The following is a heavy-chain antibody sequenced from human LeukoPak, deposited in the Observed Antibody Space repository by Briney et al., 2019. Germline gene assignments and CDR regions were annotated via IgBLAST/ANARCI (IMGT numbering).Heavy chain of an antibody. D-gene: IGHD1-26*01. J-gene: IGHJ6*03. CDR3: AKDVTYSESYREYYMDV. Sequence: PGGSLRLSCAASGFSFSDYWMHWVRQVPEKGPVWVSRINSEGSSTSYADSVKSRFTISRDNAKNMLYLQMNSLRTEDTAMYYCAKDVTYSESYREYYMDVWGKGTTVTVSS. CDR1: GFSFSDYW. V-gene: IGHV3-74*01. CDR2: INSEGSST.